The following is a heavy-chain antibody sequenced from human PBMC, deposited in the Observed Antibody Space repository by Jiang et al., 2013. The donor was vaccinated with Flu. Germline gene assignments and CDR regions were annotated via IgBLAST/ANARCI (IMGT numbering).Heavy chain of an antibody. CDR1: GYTFTGYY. Sequence: GAEVKKPGASVKVSCKASGYTFTGYYMHWVRQAPGQGLEWMGWINPNSGGTNYAQKFQGWVTMTRDTSISTAYMELSRLRSDDTAVYYCARPAPYDSEYYFDLLGGQGTLVTVSS. D-gene: IGHD2/OR15-2a*01. J-gene: IGHJ4*02. V-gene: IGHV1-2*04. CDR2: INPNSGGT. CDR3: ARPAPYDSEYYFDLL.